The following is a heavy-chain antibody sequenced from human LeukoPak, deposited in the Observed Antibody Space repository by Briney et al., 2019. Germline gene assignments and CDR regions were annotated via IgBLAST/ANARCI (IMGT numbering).Heavy chain of an antibody. D-gene: IGHD3-3*01. J-gene: IGHJ4*02. CDR2: IIPIFGTA. Sequence: SVKVSCKASGGTFSSYAISWVRQAPGQGLEWMGGIIPIFGTANYAQKFQGRVTITADESTSTAYMELSSLRSEDTAVYYCARGQPYDFWSTISYYFDYWGQGTLVTVSS. CDR3: ARGQPYDFWSTISYYFDY. CDR1: GGTFSSYA. V-gene: IGHV1-69*01.